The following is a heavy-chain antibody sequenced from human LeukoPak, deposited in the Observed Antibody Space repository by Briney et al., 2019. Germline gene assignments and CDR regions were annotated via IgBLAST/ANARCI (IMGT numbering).Heavy chain of an antibody. CDR1: GFTFSSYA. CDR2: INHSGST. Sequence: GSLRLSCAASGFTFSSYAMSWVRQPPGKGLEWIGEINHSGSTNYNPSLKSRVTISVDTSKNQFSLKLSSVTAADTAVYYCARHVWGGATWFDPWGQGTLVTVSS. J-gene: IGHJ5*02. CDR3: ARHVWGGATWFDP. V-gene: IGHV4-34*01. D-gene: IGHD1-26*01.